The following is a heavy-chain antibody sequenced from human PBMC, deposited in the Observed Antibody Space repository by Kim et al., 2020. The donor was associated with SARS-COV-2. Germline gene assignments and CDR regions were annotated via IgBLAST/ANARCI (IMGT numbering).Heavy chain of an antibody. V-gene: IGHV3-9*01. J-gene: IGHJ4*02. D-gene: IGHD2-15*01. Sequence: DSVKGRFTISRDNAKNSLYLQMNSLRAEDTALYYCAKGQGVVVVAATGDYWGQGTLVTVSS. CDR3: AKGQGVVVVAATGDY.